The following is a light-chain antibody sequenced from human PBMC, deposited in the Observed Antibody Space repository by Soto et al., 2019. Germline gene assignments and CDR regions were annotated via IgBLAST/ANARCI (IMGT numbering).Light chain of an antibody. V-gene: IGKV1-27*01. Sequence: DIQMTQSPSSLSASIGDRVTITCRASQGITDFLAWYQQKPGKVPKLLIYAASTLQAGVPSRISGSGSGTDFTLTISTLQPEDVASYYCYEYNSAPFAFGPGTKVYIK. CDR3: YEYNSAPFA. CDR2: AAS. CDR1: QGITDF. J-gene: IGKJ3*01.